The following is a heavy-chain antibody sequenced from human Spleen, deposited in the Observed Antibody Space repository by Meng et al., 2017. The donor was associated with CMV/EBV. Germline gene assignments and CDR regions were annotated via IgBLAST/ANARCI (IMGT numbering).Heavy chain of an antibody. D-gene: IGHD2-2*01. CDR2: ISGSGGST. V-gene: IGHV3-23*01. Sequence: GGSLRLSCAASGFTFSAYAMNWVRRAPGKGLEWVSSISGSGGSTYYADSVKGHFTISRDNSKNTLYLQMNSLRADDTAVYYCTKGVGHLLKNGVLPVAPTADVWGQGTTVTVSS. CDR1: GFTFSAYA. CDR3: TKGVGHLLKNGVLPVAPTADV. J-gene: IGHJ6*02.